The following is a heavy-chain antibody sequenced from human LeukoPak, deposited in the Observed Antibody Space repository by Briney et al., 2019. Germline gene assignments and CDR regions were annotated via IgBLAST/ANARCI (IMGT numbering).Heavy chain of an antibody. Sequence: GGSLRLSCAASGFTFSSYAVSWVRQAPGKGLEWVSAISGSGGSTYYADSVKGRFTISRDNSKNTLYLQMNSLRAEDTAVYYCAKELHYYDILTGPFDYWGQGTLVTVSS. CDR2: ISGSGGST. D-gene: IGHD3-9*01. J-gene: IGHJ4*02. V-gene: IGHV3-23*01. CDR1: GFTFSSYA. CDR3: AKELHYYDILTGPFDY.